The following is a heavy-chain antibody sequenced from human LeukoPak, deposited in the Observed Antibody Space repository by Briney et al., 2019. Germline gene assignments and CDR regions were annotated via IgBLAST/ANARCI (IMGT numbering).Heavy chain of an antibody. CDR2: IRQDGGER. CDR1: GFTSSNYW. CDR3: ARARGGYDFDY. J-gene: IGHJ4*02. Sequence: GGSLRLSCAASGFTSSNYWMNWVRQAPGKGLEWVANIRQDGGERYYVDSVTGRFIISRDNAKNSLYLQLNSLRAEDTAVYYRARARGGYDFDYWGQGTLVTVSS. V-gene: IGHV3-7*03. D-gene: IGHD5-12*01.